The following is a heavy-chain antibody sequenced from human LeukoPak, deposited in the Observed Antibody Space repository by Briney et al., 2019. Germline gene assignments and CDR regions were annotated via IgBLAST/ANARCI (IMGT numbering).Heavy chain of an antibody. J-gene: IGHJ4*02. CDR3: ARDLRGAFWELGYFDY. D-gene: IGHD1-26*01. CDR2: IYTSGST. CDR1: GGSISSYY. V-gene: IGHV4-4*07. Sequence: SETLSLTCTVSGGSISSYYWSWIRQPAGKGLEWIGRIYTSGSTNYNPSLKSRVTMSVDTSKNQFSLKLSPVTAADTAVYYCARDLRGAFWELGYFDYWGQGTLVTVSS.